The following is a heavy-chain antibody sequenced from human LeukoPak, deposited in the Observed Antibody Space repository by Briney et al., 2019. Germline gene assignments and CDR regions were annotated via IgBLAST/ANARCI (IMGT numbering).Heavy chain of an antibody. CDR3: ARARRNGDYYDY. J-gene: IGHJ4*02. D-gene: IGHD1-1*01. V-gene: IGHV3-13*01. CDR1: GFTFNSYD. CDR2: IGTAGDT. Sequence: GGSLRLSCAASGFTFNSYDMHWVRQATGKGLEWVSAIGTAGDTYYPGSVKGRFTISRENAKNSLYLQMNSLRAGDTAVYYCARARRNGDYYDYWGQGTLVTVSS.